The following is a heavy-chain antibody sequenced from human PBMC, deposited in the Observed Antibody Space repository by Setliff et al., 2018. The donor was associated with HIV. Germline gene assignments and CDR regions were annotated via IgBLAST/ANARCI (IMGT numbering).Heavy chain of an antibody. D-gene: IGHD6-6*01. V-gene: IGHV3-23*01. CDR2: ISGSGSTT. J-gene: IGHJ6*03. Sequence: GVLRLSCAASGFRFNIYAMTWVRQAPGKGLQWVSSISGSGSTTNYADSVKGRFTISRDNSKSTLYLQMDSLRAEDTAAYYCAKDSSSGYYYYYLDVWGKGTTVTVSS. CDR1: GFRFNIYA. CDR3: AKDSSSGYYYYYLDV.